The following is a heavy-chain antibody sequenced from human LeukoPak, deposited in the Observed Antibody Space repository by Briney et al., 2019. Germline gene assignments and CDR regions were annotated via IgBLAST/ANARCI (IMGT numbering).Heavy chain of an antibody. CDR2: FTSSGADI. V-gene: IGHV3-11*01. Sequence: GGSLRLSCAASGFTFSDYYMSWIRQAPGKGLEWVAFFTSSGADIYYADSVKGRFTISRDNAKNALFLRMNSLRVEDTATYYCASDIVATSGDFWGQGTLVSVSS. CDR1: GFTFSDYY. CDR3: ASDIVATSGDF. J-gene: IGHJ4*02. D-gene: IGHD5-12*01.